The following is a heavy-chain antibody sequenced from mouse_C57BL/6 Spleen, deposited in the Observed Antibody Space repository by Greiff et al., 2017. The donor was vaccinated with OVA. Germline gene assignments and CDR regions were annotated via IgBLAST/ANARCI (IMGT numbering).Heavy chain of an antibody. Sequence: EVQLQESGPELVKPGASVKISCKASGYSFTGYYMNWVKQSPEKSLEWIGEINPSTGGTTYNQKFKAKATLTVDKSSSTAYMQLKSLTSEDSAVYYCASYYGNPLAYWGQGTLVTVSA. CDR2: INPSTGGT. CDR3: ASYYGNPLAY. J-gene: IGHJ3*01. V-gene: IGHV1-42*01. CDR1: GYSFTGYY. D-gene: IGHD2-1*01.